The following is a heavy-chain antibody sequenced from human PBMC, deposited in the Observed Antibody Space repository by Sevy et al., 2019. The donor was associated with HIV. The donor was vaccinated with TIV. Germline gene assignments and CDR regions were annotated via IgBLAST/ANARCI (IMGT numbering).Heavy chain of an antibody. V-gene: IGHV3-21*01. J-gene: IGHJ4*02. Sequence: GGSLRLSCAASGFTFSSYSMNWVRQAPGKGLEWVSSISSSSSYIYYAHSVKGRLTISRDNAKNSLYLQMNSLRAEDTAVYYCARDNAGYYYDSSVSYWGQGTLVTVSS. D-gene: IGHD3-22*01. CDR3: ARDNAGYYYDSSVSY. CDR2: ISSSSSYI. CDR1: GFTFSSYS.